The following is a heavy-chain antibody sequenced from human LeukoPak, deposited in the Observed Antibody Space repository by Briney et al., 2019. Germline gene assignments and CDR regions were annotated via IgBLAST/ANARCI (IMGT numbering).Heavy chain of an antibody. V-gene: IGHV3-30*02. J-gene: IGHJ4*02. CDR3: AKDVSRILTGARNYFDS. CDR1: GFTFSSYA. CDR2: IQYDERNK. Sequence: GGSLRLSCAASGFTFSSYAMHWVRQAPGKGLEWVAFIQYDERNKYYSDSVKGRFTISRDNSKNTLYLQMNSLRAEDTAVYYCAKDVSRILTGARNYFDSWGQGTLVTVSS. D-gene: IGHD3-9*01.